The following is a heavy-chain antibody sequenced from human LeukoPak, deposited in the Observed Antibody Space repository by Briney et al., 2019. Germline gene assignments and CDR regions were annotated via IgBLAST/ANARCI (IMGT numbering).Heavy chain of an antibody. D-gene: IGHD6-13*01. V-gene: IGHV4-34*01. Sequence: SETLSLTCAVYGGSFSGYYWSWLRQPPGKGLEWLGEINHSGSTYYNPSLKSRVTISVDTSKNQFSLKLISVTAADTAVYYCAIEGIAAAGYYFDYWGQGTLVTVSS. CDR1: GGSFSGYY. J-gene: IGHJ4*02. CDR3: AIEGIAAAGYYFDY. CDR2: INHSGST.